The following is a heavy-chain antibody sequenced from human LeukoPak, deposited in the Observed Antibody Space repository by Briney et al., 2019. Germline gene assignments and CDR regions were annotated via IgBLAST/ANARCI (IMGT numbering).Heavy chain of an antibody. V-gene: IGHV4-59*08. CDR1: GGSISSYY. J-gene: IGHJ4*02. D-gene: IGHD3-16*01. CDR2: IYYSGST. Sequence: SETLSLTCTVSGGSISSYYWSWIRQPPGKGLEWIGYIYYSGSTNYNPSLKSRVTISVDTSKNQFSLKLSSVTAADTAVYYCATTLGGRYFDYWGQGTLVTVSS. CDR3: ATTLGGRYFDY.